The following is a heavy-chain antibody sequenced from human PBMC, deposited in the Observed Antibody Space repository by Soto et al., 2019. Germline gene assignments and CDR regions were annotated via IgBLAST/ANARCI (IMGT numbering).Heavy chain of an antibody. CDR2: IKQDGSEK. D-gene: IGHD3-22*01. CDR1: GFTFSSYW. J-gene: IGHJ6*02. CDR3: ARFYFDSSGYLPSPYYYYYGMDV. Sequence: GGSLRLSCAASGFTFSSYWMSWVRQAPGKGLEWVANIKQDGSEKYYVDSVKGRFTISRDNAKNSLYLQMNSLRAEDTAVYYCARFYFDSSGYLPSPYYYYYGMDVWGQGTTVTVSS. V-gene: IGHV3-7*04.